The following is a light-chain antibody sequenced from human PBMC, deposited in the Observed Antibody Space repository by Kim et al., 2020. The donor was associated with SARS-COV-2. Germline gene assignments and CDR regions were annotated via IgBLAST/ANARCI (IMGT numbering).Light chain of an antibody. J-gene: IGLJ2*01. CDR2: SNS. CDR3: SVWDDTLKAVV. Sequence: QSVVTQPPSASGTPGQRVTISCSGSRSNIGKNVVNWYQQLPGTAPKALIYSNSQRPSGVPDRFSGSKSGTSASLAISGLQSEDEADYYCSVWDDTLKAVVFGGGTQLTVL. CDR1: RSNIGKNV. V-gene: IGLV1-44*01.